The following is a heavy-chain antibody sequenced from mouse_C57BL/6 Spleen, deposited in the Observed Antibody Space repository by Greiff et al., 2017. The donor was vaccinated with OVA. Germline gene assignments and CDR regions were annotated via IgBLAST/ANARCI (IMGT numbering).Heavy chain of an antibody. D-gene: IGHD1-1*01. V-gene: IGHV5-17*01. J-gene: IGHJ4*01. CDR3: ARAGITTVMDY. Sequence: VQLQESGGGLVKPGGSLKLSCAASGFTFSDYGMHWVRQAPEKGLEWVAYISSGSSTIYYADTVKGRFTISRDNAKNTLFLQMTSLRSEDTAMYYCARAGITTVMDYWGQGTSVTVSS. CDR2: ISSGSSTI. CDR1: GFTFSDYG.